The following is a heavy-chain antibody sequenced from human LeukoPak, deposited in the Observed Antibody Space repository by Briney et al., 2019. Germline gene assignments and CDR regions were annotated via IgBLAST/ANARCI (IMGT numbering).Heavy chain of an antibody. D-gene: IGHD3-10*01. CDR1: GFTVSSNY. J-gene: IGHJ6*02. CDR3: GKRELWHGSGEDA. V-gene: IGHV3-66*04. Sequence: QAGGSLRLSCAASGFTVSSNYMSWVRQAPGKGLEWVSVIYSGGSTYYADSVKGRFTISRDNSKNTLYLQMHSLRAEDTAVYYCGKRELWHGSGEDAWDQGTTVTVSS. CDR2: IYSGGST.